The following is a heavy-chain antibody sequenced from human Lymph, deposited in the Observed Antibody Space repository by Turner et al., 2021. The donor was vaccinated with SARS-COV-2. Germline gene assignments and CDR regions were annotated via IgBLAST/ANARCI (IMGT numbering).Heavy chain of an antibody. V-gene: IGHV3-9*01. Sequence: EVQLVESGGGLVQPGRSLRLSCAASGFPFDYYAMHWVRQAPGKGLEWVSGISWNSGSIGYADSVKGRFTISRDNAKNSLYLQMNSLRAEDTALYYCAKDISSTVTTGVVNWFDPWGQGTLVTVSS. J-gene: IGHJ5*02. D-gene: IGHD4-17*01. CDR2: ISWNSGSI. CDR3: AKDISSTVTTGVVNWFDP. CDR1: GFPFDYYA.